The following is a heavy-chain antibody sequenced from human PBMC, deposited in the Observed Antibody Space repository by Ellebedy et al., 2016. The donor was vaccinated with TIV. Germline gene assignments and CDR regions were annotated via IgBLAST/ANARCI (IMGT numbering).Heavy chain of an antibody. CDR2: ISAYNDNT. Sequence: ASVKVSCXASGYTFTSYGISWVRQAPGQGLEWMGWISAYNDNTNYAQKLQGRVTMTTDKSTSTAYMELRSLRSDDTAVYYCARVSPTVTTIDLWGRGTLVTVSS. CDR1: GYTFTSYG. J-gene: IGHJ2*01. V-gene: IGHV1-18*01. D-gene: IGHD4-17*01. CDR3: ARVSPTVTTIDL.